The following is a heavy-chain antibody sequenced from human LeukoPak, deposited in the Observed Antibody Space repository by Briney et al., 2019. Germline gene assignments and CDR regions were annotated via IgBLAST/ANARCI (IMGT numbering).Heavy chain of an antibody. J-gene: IGHJ6*02. CDR3: ARAYYDFWSGYFPPNYYYYGMDV. Sequence: PGGSLRLSCAASGFTFSSYWMHWVRQAPGKGLVWVPRINSDGSSTSYADSVKGRFTISRDNAKNTLYLQMNSLRAEDTAVYYCARAYYDFWSGYFPPNYYYYGMDVWGQGTTVTVSS. CDR2: INSDGSST. CDR1: GFTFSSYW. D-gene: IGHD3-3*01. V-gene: IGHV3-74*01.